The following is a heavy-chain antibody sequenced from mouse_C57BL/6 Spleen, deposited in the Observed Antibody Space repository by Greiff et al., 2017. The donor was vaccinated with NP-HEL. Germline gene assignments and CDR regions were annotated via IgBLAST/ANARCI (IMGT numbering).Heavy chain of an antibody. J-gene: IGHJ4*01. V-gene: IGHV2-2*01. Sequence: VQRVESGPGLVQPSQSLSITCTVSGFSLTSYGVHWVRQSPGKGLEWLGVIWRGGSTDYNAAFISRLSISKDNSKSQVFFKMNSLQADDTAICYCARSNHDAMDYWGQGTSVTVSS. CDR2: IWRGGST. CDR3: ARSNHDAMDY. D-gene: IGHD2-1*01. CDR1: GFSLTSYG.